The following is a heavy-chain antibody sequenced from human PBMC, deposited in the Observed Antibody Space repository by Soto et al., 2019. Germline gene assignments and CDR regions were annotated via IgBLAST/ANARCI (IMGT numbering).Heavy chain of an antibody. CDR1: GGSISSSSYY. J-gene: IGHJ6*02. CDR2: IYYSGST. Sequence: PSETLSLTCTVSGGSISSSSYYWGWIRQPPGKGLEWIGSIYYSGSTYYNPSLKSRVTISVDTSKNQFSLKLSSVTAADTAVYYCATTGGYSYGYYYYYGMDVWGQGTTVTVS. CDR3: ATTGGYSYGYYYYYGMDV. D-gene: IGHD5-18*01. V-gene: IGHV4-39*01.